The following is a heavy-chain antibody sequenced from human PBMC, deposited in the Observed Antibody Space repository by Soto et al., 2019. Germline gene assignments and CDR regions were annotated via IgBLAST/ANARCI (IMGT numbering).Heavy chain of an antibody. V-gene: IGHV6-1*01. CDR2: TYYRSKWFH. D-gene: IGHD3-10*01. CDR1: GDSVSSDITS. CDR3: ARGNALDV. J-gene: IGHJ3*01. Sequence: HGQLQQSGPGLVKPSQTLSLTCAISGDSVSSDITSWNWIRQSPSRGLEWLGRTYYRSKWFHDYAASVRSRITINPDTSKNQFSLELNSMTPEDTAVYYCARGNALDVWGQGTVVTVSS.